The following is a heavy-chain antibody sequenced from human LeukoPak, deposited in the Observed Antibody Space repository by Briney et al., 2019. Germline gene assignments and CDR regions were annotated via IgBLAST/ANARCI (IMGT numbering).Heavy chain of an antibody. Sequence: ASVKVSCKAPGYTFTSYGISWVRQAPGQGLEWMGWVSAYNGNTNYAQKLQGRVTMTTDTSTSTAYMELRSLRSDDTAVYYCARDNSVGDIAWWFDPWGQGTLVTVSS. V-gene: IGHV1-18*01. CDR1: GYTFTSYG. D-gene: IGHD3-16*02. CDR2: VSAYNGNT. J-gene: IGHJ5*02. CDR3: ARDNSVGDIAWWFDP.